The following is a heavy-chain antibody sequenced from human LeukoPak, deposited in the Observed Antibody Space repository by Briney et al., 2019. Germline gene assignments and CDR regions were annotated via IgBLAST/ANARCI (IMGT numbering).Heavy chain of an antibody. CDR2: IKQDGSEK. Sequence: GGSLRLSCAASGFTFSSYWMSWVRQAPGKGLEWVANIKQDGSEKYYVDSVKGRFTISRDNAKNSLYLQMNSLRAEDTAVYYCARVPRWVSQYYHDSSGYSAYYFDYWGQGTLVTVS. CDR1: GFTFSSYW. V-gene: IGHV3-7*01. D-gene: IGHD3-22*01. J-gene: IGHJ4*02. CDR3: ARVPRWVSQYYHDSSGYSAYYFDY.